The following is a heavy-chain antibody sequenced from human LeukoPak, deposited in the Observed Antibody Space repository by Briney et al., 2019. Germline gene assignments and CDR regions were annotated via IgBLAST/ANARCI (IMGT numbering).Heavy chain of an antibody. V-gene: IGHV1-58*01. Sequence: GASVKVSCKASGFAFTSSAVQWVRQARGQRLEWMGWIVVGSGNTNYAQKFQERVTITRDMSTSTAYMELSSLRSEDTAVYYCAATSVPPYYFDYWGQGTLVTVSS. CDR3: AATSVPPYYFDY. CDR1: GFAFTSSA. CDR2: IVVGSGNT. J-gene: IGHJ4*02.